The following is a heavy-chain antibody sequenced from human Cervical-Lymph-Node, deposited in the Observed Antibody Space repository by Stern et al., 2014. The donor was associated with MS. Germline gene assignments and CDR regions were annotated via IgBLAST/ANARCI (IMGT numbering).Heavy chain of an antibody. CDR3: GGNY. CDR2: ITSTSTYT. CDR1: CS. V-gene: IGHV3-21*01. J-gene: IGHJ4*02. Sequence: CSMSWVRQAPGKGLEWVSSITSTSTYTYYADSVRGRFTISRDNAKKSLYLQMNSLRAEDTAVYYCGGNYWGQGTLVTVSS.